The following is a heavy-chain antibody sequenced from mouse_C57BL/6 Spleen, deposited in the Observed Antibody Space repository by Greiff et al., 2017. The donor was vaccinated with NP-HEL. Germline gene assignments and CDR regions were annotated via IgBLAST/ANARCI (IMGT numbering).Heavy chain of an antibody. Sequence: VQLQESGPELVKPGASVKLSCKASGYTFTSYDINWVKQRPGQGLELIGWLYPRDGSTKYNEKFKGKATLTVDTSSSTAYMELHSLTSEDSAVYFCVRGGITTVVADYAMDYWGQGTSVTVSS. CDR2: LYPRDGST. V-gene: IGHV1-85*01. CDR3: VRGGITTVVADYAMDY. J-gene: IGHJ4*01. CDR1: GYTFTSYD. D-gene: IGHD1-1*01.